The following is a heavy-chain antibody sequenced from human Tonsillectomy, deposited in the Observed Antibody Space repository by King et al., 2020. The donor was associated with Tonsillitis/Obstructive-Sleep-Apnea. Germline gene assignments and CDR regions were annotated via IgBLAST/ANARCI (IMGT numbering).Heavy chain of an antibody. CDR1: GFTFSSYE. D-gene: IGHD2-2*01. V-gene: IGHV3-48*03. Sequence: VQLVESGGGLVQPGGSLRLSCAASGFTFSSYEMNWVRQAPGKGLEWVSYISSSGSTIYYADSVKGRFTISRDNAKNSLYLQMNSLRAEDTAVYYCARDRPNQLLIYYYYGMDVWGQGTTVTVSS. CDR2: ISSSGSTI. J-gene: IGHJ6*02. CDR3: ARDRPNQLLIYYYYGMDV.